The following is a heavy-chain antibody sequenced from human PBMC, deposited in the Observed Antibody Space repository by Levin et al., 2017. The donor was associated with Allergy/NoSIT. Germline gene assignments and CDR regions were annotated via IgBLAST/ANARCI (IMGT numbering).Heavy chain of an antibody. Sequence: PGGSLRLSCTVSGGSISSYYWSWIRQPPGKGLEWIGYIYYSGSTNYNPSLKSRVTISVDTSKNQFSLKLSSVTAADTAVYYCARLAPFYGSGSDYNGYYYYGMDVWGQGTTVTVSS. CDR3: ARLAPFYGSGSDYNGYYYYGMDV. J-gene: IGHJ6*02. CDR1: GGSISSYY. CDR2: IYYSGST. V-gene: IGHV4-59*08. D-gene: IGHD3-10*01.